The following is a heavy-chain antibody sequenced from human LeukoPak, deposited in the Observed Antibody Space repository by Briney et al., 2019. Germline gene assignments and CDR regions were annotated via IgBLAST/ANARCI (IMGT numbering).Heavy chain of an antibody. D-gene: IGHD2-15*01. CDR3: AKPRIIGLGWAQFDY. J-gene: IGHJ4*02. CDR1: GFTFSSYG. V-gene: IGHV3-23*01. Sequence: GGSLRLSCAASGFTFSSYGMHWVRQPPGKGLEWVASFDGNADGTYYADSVKGRCTTSRDNSKNTLYLQMNSLRAEDTAIYYCAKPRIIGLGWAQFDYWGQGSLVTVSS. CDR2: FDGNADGT.